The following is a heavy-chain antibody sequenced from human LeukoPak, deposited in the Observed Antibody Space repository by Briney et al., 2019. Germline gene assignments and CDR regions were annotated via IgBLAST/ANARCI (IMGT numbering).Heavy chain of an antibody. D-gene: IGHD6-19*01. Sequence: GASVKVSCKASGYTFSGYYMHWVRQAPGQGLEWMGWINPNSGGTKFAQKFQGRVTMTRDTSISTAYMDLSRLRSDDTAVYYCARGSSSGWYENFDYWGQGTLVTVSS. V-gene: IGHV1-2*02. CDR1: GYTFSGYY. CDR3: ARGSSSGWYENFDY. CDR2: INPNSGGT. J-gene: IGHJ4*02.